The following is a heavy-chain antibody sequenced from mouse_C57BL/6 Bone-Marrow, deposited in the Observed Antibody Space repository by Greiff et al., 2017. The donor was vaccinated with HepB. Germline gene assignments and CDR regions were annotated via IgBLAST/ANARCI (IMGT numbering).Heavy chain of an antibody. Sequence: VQLQQSGAELVRPGASVKLSCTASGFNIKDDYMHWVKQRPEQGLEWIGWIDPENGDTEYASKFQGKATITADTSSNTAYLQLSSLTSEDTAVYYCTTGSSSSNFDYWGQGTTLTVSS. V-gene: IGHV14-4*01. CDR2: IDPENGDT. CDR1: GFNIKDDY. J-gene: IGHJ2*01. CDR3: TTGSSSSNFDY. D-gene: IGHD1-1*01.